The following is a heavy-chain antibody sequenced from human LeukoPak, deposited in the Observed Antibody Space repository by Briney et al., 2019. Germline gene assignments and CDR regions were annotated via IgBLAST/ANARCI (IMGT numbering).Heavy chain of an antibody. CDR3: ARGFYDSVNYFNSFDL. Sequence: NPSGTLSLTCAVSGASISSGNWGSWVRRPPGKGLEWIGEIYHSESTNYNPSLKNRVTISVDKSKNQFSLTVISVTSADTAVYFCARGFYDSVNYFNSFDLWGQGTLVTVSS. D-gene: IGHD3-16*01. CDR1: GASISSGNW. CDR2: IYHSEST. V-gene: IGHV4-4*02. J-gene: IGHJ3*01.